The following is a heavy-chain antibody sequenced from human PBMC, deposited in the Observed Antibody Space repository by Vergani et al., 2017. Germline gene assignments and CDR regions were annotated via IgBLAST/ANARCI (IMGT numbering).Heavy chain of an antibody. D-gene: IGHD6-6*01. CDR2: ISYDGSNK. CDR3: ARDGYSSSGGYYYCYMDV. J-gene: IGHJ6*03. Sequence: QVQLVESGGGVVQPGRSLRLSCAASGFTFSSYAMHWVRQAPGKGLEWVAVISYDGSNKYYADSVKGRFTISRDNSKNTLYLQMNSLRAEDTAVYYCARDGYSSSGGYYYCYMDVWGKGTTVTVSS. CDR1: GFTFSSYA. V-gene: IGHV3-30-3*01.